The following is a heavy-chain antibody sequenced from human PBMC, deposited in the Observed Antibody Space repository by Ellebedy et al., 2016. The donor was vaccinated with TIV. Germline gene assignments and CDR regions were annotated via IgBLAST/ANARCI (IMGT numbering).Heavy chain of an antibody. V-gene: IGHV3-23*01. CDR3: AKGGGRETTVTGVVYYYYYMDV. CDR1: GFTFSSYA. D-gene: IGHD4-11*01. CDR2: ISGSGGST. Sequence: GGSLRLXXAASGFTFSSYAMSWVRQAPGKGLEWVSAISGSGGSTYYADSVKGRFTISRDNSKNTLYLQMNSLRAEDTAVYYCAKGGGRETTVTGVVYYYYYMDVWGKGTTVTVSS. J-gene: IGHJ6*03.